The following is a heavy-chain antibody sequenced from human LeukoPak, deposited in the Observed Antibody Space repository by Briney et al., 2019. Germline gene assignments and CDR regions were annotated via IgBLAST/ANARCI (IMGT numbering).Heavy chain of an antibody. CDR3: AKDVLQMTTVTTPNY. D-gene: IGHD4-17*01. CDR2: VSYDGSNE. CDR1: GFTFSRYA. J-gene: IGHJ4*02. V-gene: IGHV3-30-3*01. Sequence: PGGSLRLSCAASGFTFSRYAMRWVRQAPGKGLEWVAVVSYDGSNEYYADSVKGRFTISRDNSKNTLYLQMNSLRAEDTAVYYCAKDVLQMTTVTTPNYWGQGTLVTVSS.